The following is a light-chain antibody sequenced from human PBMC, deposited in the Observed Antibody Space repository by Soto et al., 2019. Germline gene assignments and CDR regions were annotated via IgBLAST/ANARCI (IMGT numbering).Light chain of an antibody. CDR2: GAS. Sequence: EIVMTQSPATLSVSPGERITLSCRASQSVGGNFAWFQKRPGQAPRLLVYGASTRATDIPARFSGRGSVTAFNLTISSRQAEEFAGYYCQQYNNWLSWTFGQGTKVEI. CDR3: QQYNNWLSWT. J-gene: IGKJ1*01. V-gene: IGKV3-15*01. CDR1: QSVGGN.